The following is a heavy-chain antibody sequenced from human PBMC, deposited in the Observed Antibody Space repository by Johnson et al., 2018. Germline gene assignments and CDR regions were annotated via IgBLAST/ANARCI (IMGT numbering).Heavy chain of an antibody. J-gene: IGHJ6*02. CDR3: AKDSTEIVVVPAAIPHYYYYYGMDV. Sequence: QVQLVQSGGGVVQPGRSLRLSCAASGFTFSSYGMHWVRQAPGKGLEWVAVISYDGSNKYYADSVKGRFTISRDNSKNTLYLQMNRLRAEDTAVYYCAKDSTEIVVVPAAIPHYYYYYGMDVWGPGTTVTGSS. D-gene: IGHD2-2*02. CDR1: GFTFSSYG. CDR2: ISYDGSNK. V-gene: IGHV3-30*18.